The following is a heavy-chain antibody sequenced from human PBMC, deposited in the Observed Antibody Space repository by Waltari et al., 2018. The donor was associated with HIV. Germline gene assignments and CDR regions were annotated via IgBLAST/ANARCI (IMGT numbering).Heavy chain of an antibody. V-gene: IGHV4-38-2*02. J-gene: IGHJ3*02. CDR2: NYHSGST. D-gene: IGHD3-9*01. Sequence: QVQLQESGPGLVKPSETLSLTCAVSGYSISSGYYWGWIRQPPGKGREWIGSNYHSGSTHYHPYLKRRVTISVDTSKNQFPLKLSSVTAADTAVYYCARDPPSYYDILTGYTDAFDIWGQGTMVTVSS. CDR1: GYSISSGYY. CDR3: ARDPPSYYDILTGYTDAFDI.